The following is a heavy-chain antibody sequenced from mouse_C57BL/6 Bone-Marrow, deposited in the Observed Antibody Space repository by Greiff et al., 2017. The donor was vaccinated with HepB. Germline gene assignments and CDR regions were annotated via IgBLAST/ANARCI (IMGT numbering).Heavy chain of an antibody. V-gene: IGHV1-72*01. CDR1: GYAFSSSW. J-gene: IGHJ3*01. CDR2: IDPNSGGT. Sequence: QVQLKESGPELVKPGASVKISCKASGYAFSSSWMNWVKQRPGRGLEWIGRIDPNSGGTKYNEKFKSKATLTVDKPSSTAYMQLSSLTSEDSAVYYCARLDYYYGSPFFAYWGQGTLVTVSA. D-gene: IGHD1-1*01. CDR3: ARLDYYYGSPFFAY.